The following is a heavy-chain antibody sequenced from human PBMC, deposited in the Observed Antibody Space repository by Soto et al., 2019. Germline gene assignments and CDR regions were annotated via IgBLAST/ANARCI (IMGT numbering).Heavy chain of an antibody. CDR3: AREPNHSYKWLRVPIAFDY. D-gene: IGHD5-12*01. CDR1: GYTFTSYY. J-gene: IGHJ4*02. Sequence: ASVKVSCKASGYTFTSYYMHWVRQAPGQGLEWMGIINPSGGSTSYAQKFQGRVTMTRDTSTSTVYMELSSLRSEDTAVYYCAREPNHSYKWLRVPIAFDYWGQGTLVTVSS. CDR2: INPSGGST. V-gene: IGHV1-46*01.